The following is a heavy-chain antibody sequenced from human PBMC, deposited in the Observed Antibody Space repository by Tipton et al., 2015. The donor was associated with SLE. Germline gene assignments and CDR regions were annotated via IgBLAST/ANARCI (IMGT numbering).Heavy chain of an antibody. V-gene: IGHV4-34*01. CDR2: INHSGST. CDR1: GGSFSGYY. CDR3: VRGLGYGDLLDY. Sequence: TLSLTCAVYGGSFSGYYWSWIRQPPGKGLEWIGEINHSGSTNYNPSLKSRVTISVDTSKNQFSLKLSSVTAADTAVYYCVRGLGYGDLLDYWGQGTLVTVSS. J-gene: IGHJ4*02. D-gene: IGHD4-17*01.